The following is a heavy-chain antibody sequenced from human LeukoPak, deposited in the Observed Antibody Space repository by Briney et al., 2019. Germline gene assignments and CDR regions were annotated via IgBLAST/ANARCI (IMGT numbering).Heavy chain of an antibody. CDR2: IYSGGST. V-gene: IGHV3-66*02. Sequence: GGSLRLSCAASGFTVSSNYMSWVRQAPGKGLEWVSVIYSGGSTYYADSVKGRFTISRDNSKNTLYLQVNSLRAEDTAVYYCARSRGHDILTGYYSPFDYWGQGTLVTVSS. CDR1: GFTVSSNY. CDR3: ARSRGHDILTGYYSPFDY. J-gene: IGHJ4*02. D-gene: IGHD3-9*01.